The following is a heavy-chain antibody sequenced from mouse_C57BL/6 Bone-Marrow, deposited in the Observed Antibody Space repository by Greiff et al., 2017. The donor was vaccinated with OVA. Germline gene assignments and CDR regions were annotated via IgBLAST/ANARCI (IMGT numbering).Heavy chain of an antibody. V-gene: IGHV1-55*01. CDR2: IYPGSGST. D-gene: IGHD1-1*01. CDR3: ARGTDHYDGSVDD. J-gene: IGHJ2*01. Sequence: VQLQQPGAELVKPGASVKMSCKASGYTFTSYWITWVKQRPGQGLEWIGDIYPGSGSTNYNEKFKSKATLTVDTSSSTAYMQLSSLTSEDSAVYDCARGTDHYDGSVDDWGQGTTLTVSS. CDR1: GYTFTSYW.